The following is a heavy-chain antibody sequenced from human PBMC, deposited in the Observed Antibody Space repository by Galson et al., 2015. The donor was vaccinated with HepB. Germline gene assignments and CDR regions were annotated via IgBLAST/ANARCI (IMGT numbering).Heavy chain of an antibody. CDR3: ARDIVVVAAAMRFGGFDI. Sequence: QSGAEVKKPGESLKISCKGSGYNFTRYWIGWVRQMPGKGLEWMGIIYPGDSDTRYSPSFQGQVTMSVDKSITTAYLQWSSLKASDTAMYYCARDIVVVAAAMRFGGFDIWGQGTVVTVSS. V-gene: IGHV5-51*03. D-gene: IGHD2-2*01. CDR1: GYNFTRYW. J-gene: IGHJ3*02. CDR2: IYPGDSDT.